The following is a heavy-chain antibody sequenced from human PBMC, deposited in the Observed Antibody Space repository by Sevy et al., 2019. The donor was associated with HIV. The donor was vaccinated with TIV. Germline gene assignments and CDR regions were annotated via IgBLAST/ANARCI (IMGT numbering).Heavy chain of an antibody. V-gene: IGHV1-18*01. Sequence: ASVKVSCKASGYRFTNFGLSWVRQAPGQGLEWMGWISGHDGETNYAQRFQGRVTLTTDKSTRTAYMELRSLRSDDTATYFCARGVDSYGAYYYYMDVWGSATTVTVSS. D-gene: IGHD4-17*01. J-gene: IGHJ6*03. CDR3: ARGVDSYGAYYYYMDV. CDR1: GYRFTNFG. CDR2: ISGHDGET.